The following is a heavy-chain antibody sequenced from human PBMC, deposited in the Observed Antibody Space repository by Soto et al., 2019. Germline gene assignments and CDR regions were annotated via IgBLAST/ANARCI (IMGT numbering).Heavy chain of an antibody. Sequence: ASVKVSCKASGFPFTGYYIHWVRQAPGQGLEWMGWININSGGTEYSQEFQGRVTMTRDTSISTAYMELRSLRSDDTAMYYCARDLTRQLAYWLDPWGQGTLVTVS. CDR3: ARDLTRQLAYWLDP. D-gene: IGHD6-6*01. V-gene: IGHV1-2*02. CDR2: ININSGGT. J-gene: IGHJ5*02. CDR1: GFPFTGYY.